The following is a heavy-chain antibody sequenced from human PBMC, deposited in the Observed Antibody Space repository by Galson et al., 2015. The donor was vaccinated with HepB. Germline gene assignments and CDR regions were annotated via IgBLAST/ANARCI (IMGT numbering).Heavy chain of an antibody. CDR3: ARLCITMVRGVHWFDP. J-gene: IGHJ5*02. CDR2: IYPGDSDT. Sequence: QSGAEVKKPGESLKISCKGSGYSFTSYWIGWVRQMPGKGLEWMGIIYPGDSDTRYSPSFQGQVTISADKSTSTAYLQWSSLKASDTATYYCARLCITMVRGVHWFDPWGQGTLVTVSS. D-gene: IGHD3-10*01. V-gene: IGHV5-51*03. CDR1: GYSFTSYW.